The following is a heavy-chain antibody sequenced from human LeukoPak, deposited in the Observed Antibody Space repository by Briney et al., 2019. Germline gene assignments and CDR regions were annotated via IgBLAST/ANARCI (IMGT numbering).Heavy chain of an antibody. CDR3: ARGVFYYDTSGRGYYFDY. D-gene: IGHD3-22*01. J-gene: IGHJ4*02. CDR1: GGSISSFY. V-gene: IGHV4-59*12. Sequence: SETLSLTCTVSGGSISSFYWGWIRQPPGKRLEWIGYIYYSGSTNYNPSLKSRVTISVDTSKNQFSLKLSSVTAADTAVYYCARGVFYYDTSGRGYYFDYWGQGTLVSVSS. CDR2: IYYSGST.